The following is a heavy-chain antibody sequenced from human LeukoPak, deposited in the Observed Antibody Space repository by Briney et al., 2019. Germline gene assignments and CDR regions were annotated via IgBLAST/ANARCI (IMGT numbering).Heavy chain of an antibody. J-gene: IGHJ4*02. CDR2: IIPILGIA. V-gene: IGHV1-69*04. D-gene: IGHD5-18*01. CDR1: GGTFSSYA. CDR3: ARDSEGGTAMASNVGCY. Sequence: GASVKVSCKASGGTFSSYAISWVRQAPGQGLEWMGRIIPILGIANYAQKFQGRVTMTRDTSTSTVYMELSSLRSEDTAVYYCARDSEGGTAMASNVGCYWGQGTLVTVSS.